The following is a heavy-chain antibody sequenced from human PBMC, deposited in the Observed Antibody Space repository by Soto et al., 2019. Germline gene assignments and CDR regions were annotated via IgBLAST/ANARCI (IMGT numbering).Heavy chain of an antibody. CDR3: AKESSAPYCGGGSCYLGGWGY. CDR1: GFTFTNYG. V-gene: IGHV3-30*18. Sequence: QVQLVESGGDVVQPGGSLRLSCAGSGFTFTNYGMHWVRQAPGKGLEWVALTSYDGRNKYYADSVKGRFTISRDNSKNTLYLQMNSLRAEDTAVYYCAKESSAPYCGGGSCYLGGWGYWGQGTLVTVSS. D-gene: IGHD2-15*01. J-gene: IGHJ4*02. CDR2: TSYDGRNK.